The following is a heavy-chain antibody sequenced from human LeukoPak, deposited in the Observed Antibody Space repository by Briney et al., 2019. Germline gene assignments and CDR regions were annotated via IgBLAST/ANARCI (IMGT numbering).Heavy chain of an antibody. CDR3: ARDRLYYYDSSGYFRRDAFDI. CDR2: ISYDGSNK. D-gene: IGHD3-22*01. V-gene: IGHV3-30*04. J-gene: IGHJ3*02. Sequence: PGGSLRLSCAASGFTFSSYAMHWVRQAPGKGLEGVAVISYDGSNKYYADSVKGRFTISRDNSKNTLYLQMNSLRAEDTAVYYCARDRLYYYDSSGYFRRDAFDIWGQGTMVTVSS. CDR1: GFTFSSYA.